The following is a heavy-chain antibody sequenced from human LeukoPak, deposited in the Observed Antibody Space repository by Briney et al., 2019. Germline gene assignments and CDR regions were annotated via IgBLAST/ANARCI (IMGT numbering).Heavy chain of an antibody. Sequence: PSETLSLTCTVSGGSISSYYWSWIRQPPGKGLEWIGYIYTSGSTNYNPSLKSRVTISVDTSKNQFSLKLSSVTAADTAVYYCARQRRFLEWLSDYWGQGTLVTVSS. CDR3: ARQRRFLEWLSDY. J-gene: IGHJ4*02. CDR2: IYTSGST. D-gene: IGHD3-3*01. V-gene: IGHV4-4*09. CDR1: GGSISSYY.